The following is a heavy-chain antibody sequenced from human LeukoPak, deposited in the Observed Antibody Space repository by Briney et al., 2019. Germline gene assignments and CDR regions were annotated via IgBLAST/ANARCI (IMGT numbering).Heavy chain of an antibody. Sequence: ASVKVSCKASGYTFASCDINWVRQATGQGLEWIGWMNPNRGNTGYAQKFQGRVTMTRNTSISTAYMELSSLRSEDTAVYSCARGPVVPADKGSSWFDPWGQGTLVNVSS. V-gene: IGHV1-8*01. J-gene: IGHJ5*02. D-gene: IGHD2-2*01. CDR1: GYTFASCD. CDR2: MNPNRGNT. CDR3: ARGPVVPADKGSSWFDP.